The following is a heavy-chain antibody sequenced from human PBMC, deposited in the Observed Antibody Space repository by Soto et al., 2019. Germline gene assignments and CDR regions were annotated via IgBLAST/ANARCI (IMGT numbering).Heavy chain of an antibody. CDR1: GFTVSNNY. V-gene: IGHV3-66*01. CDR2: IYSGGGT. Sequence: EVQLVESGGGLVQPGVSLRLSCVASGFTVSNNYMTWVRQAPGKGLEWVSNIYSGGGTYYTDFVKGRFTISRDSSTNTLYLQMDNVRAEDTAVYYCARDPGVNWAWGKGTTVTVSS. J-gene: IGHJ6*04. CDR3: ARDPGVNWA. D-gene: IGHD2-8*01.